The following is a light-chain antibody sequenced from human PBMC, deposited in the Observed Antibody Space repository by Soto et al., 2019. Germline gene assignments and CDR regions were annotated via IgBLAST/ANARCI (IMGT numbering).Light chain of an antibody. J-gene: IGKJ2*01. CDR2: GTS. Sequence: EIVMTQSPVALSVSPGERAALSCRASQSVGRNFAWYQQRPGQAPRVLIYGTSTRTTGVPARFSGSGSGKDLTLTISSLQSEDCAVYYCQQYNNWPYTFGQGTRLEIK. V-gene: IGKV3-15*01. CDR1: QSVGRN. CDR3: QQYNNWPYT.